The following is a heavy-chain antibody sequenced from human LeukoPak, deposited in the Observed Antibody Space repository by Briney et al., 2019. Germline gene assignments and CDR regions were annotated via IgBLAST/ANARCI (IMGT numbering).Heavy chain of an antibody. CDR3: ARRRFGESYVYYYYYGMDV. J-gene: IGHJ6*02. Sequence: GGSLRLSCAASGFTFSSYEMNWVRQAPGKGLEWVSYISSSGSNIYYADSVKGRFTISRDNAKNSLYLQMNSLRAEDTAVYYCARRRFGESYVYYYYYGMDVWGQGTTVTVSS. D-gene: IGHD3-10*01. CDR1: GFTFSSYE. CDR2: ISSSGSNI. V-gene: IGHV3-48*03.